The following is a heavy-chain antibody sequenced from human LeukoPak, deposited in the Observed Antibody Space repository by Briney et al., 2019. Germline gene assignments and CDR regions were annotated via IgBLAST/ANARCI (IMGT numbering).Heavy chain of an antibody. Sequence: GGSLRLSCAASGFTFSSYWMSWVRQAPGKGLEWVANIKQDGSEKYSKNSLYLQVNSLRAEDTAVCYCARNQRRLDYWGQGTLVTVSS. CDR1: GFTFSSYW. CDR3: ARNQRRLDY. D-gene: IGHD1-14*01. CDR2: IKQDGSEK. J-gene: IGHJ4*02. V-gene: IGHV3-7*01.